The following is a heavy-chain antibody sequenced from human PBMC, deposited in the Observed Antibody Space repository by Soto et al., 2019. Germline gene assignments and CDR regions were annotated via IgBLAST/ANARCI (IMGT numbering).Heavy chain of an antibody. CDR2: ISGSGGST. V-gene: IGHV3-23*01. J-gene: IGHJ6*02. CDR1: GFTFSSYA. D-gene: IGHD3-3*01. CDR3: AKDQALDYDFWSGYPLGMDV. Sequence: GGSLRLSYAASGFTFSSYAMSWVRQAPGKGLEWVSAISGSGGSTYYADSVKGRFTISRDNSKNTLYLQMNSLRAEDTAVYYCAKDQALDYDFWSGYPLGMDVWGQGTTVTVSS.